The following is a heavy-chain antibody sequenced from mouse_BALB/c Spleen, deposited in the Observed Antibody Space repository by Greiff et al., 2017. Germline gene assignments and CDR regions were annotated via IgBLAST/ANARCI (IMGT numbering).Heavy chain of an antibody. V-gene: IGHV1-5*01. CDR2: IYPGNSDT. Sequence: EVQLQQSGTVLARPGASVKMSCKASGYTFTSYWMHWVKQRPGQGLEWIGAIYPGNSDTSYNQKFKGKAKLTAVTSTSTAYMELSSLTNEDSAVYYCTMITTKVYAMDYWGQGTSVTVSS. CDR1: GYTFTSYW. J-gene: IGHJ4*01. CDR3: TMITTKVYAMDY. D-gene: IGHD2-4*01.